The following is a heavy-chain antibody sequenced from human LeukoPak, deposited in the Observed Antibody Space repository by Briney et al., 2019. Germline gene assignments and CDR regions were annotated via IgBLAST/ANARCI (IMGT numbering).Heavy chain of an antibody. V-gene: IGHV4-59*08. CDR1: GGSISSYY. CDR2: IYYSNT. J-gene: IGHJ4*02. CDR3: ARLKYGDYGLYYFDY. Sequence: SETLSLTCTVSGGSISSYYWSWIRQPPGKGLESIGYIYYSNTNYNPSLKSRVTISVDTSKNQFSLKLSSVTTADTAVYYCARLKYGDYGLYYFDYWGQGTLVTVSS. D-gene: IGHD4-17*01.